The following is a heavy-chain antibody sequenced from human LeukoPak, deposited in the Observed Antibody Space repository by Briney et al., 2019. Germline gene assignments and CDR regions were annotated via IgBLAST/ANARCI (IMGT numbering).Heavy chain of an antibody. Sequence: GGSLRLSCAASEFPVGSNYMTWVRQAPGKGLEWVSLIYSGGSTYYADSVKGRFTISRDNSKNTLYLQMNSLRAEDTAVYYCAGSYDFWSGYDYWGQGTLVTVSS. CDR3: AGSYDFWSGYDY. J-gene: IGHJ4*02. CDR2: IYSGGST. V-gene: IGHV3-66*01. D-gene: IGHD3-3*01. CDR1: EFPVGSNY.